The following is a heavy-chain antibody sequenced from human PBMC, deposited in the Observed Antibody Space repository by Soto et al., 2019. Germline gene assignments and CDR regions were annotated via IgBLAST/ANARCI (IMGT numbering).Heavy chain of an antibody. Sequence: VSLTCIVSGESISSSSYYWGWIRQPPGKGLEWIGSIYYSGRTYYNPSFKSRVTISIDTSKNQFSLKLSSVTATDTAVYYCARQRTTVVTQAYFDHWGQGALVTVSS. J-gene: IGHJ4*02. CDR2: IYYSGRT. CDR3: ARQRTTVVTQAYFDH. V-gene: IGHV4-39*01. CDR1: GESISSSSYY. D-gene: IGHD2-21*02.